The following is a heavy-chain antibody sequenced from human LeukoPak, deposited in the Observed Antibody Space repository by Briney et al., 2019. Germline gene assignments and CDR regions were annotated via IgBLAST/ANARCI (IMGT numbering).Heavy chain of an antibody. V-gene: IGHV3-30*18. Sequence: GGSLRLSCAASGFTFSSYGMHWVRQAPGKGLEWVAVISYDGSNKYYADSVKGRFTISRDNSKNTLYLQMNSLRAEDTAVYYCAKDRSYYGSGSPTYWGQGTLVTVSS. CDR2: ISYDGSNK. CDR1: GFTFSSYG. J-gene: IGHJ4*02. D-gene: IGHD3-10*01. CDR3: AKDRSYYGSGSPTY.